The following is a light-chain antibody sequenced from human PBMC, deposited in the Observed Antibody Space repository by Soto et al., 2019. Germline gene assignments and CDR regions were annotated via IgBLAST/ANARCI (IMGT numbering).Light chain of an antibody. CDR1: SSDVGGYDY. V-gene: IGLV2-14*01. CDR3: SSYTSWTTLV. Sequence: QSVLTQPASVSGSPGQSITISCTGTSSDVGGYDYVSWYQQHPGKAPKLIISNVNYRPSGISNRFSGSKSGNTASLTISGLQAEDEADYYCSSYTSWTTLVFGGGTKVTVL. J-gene: IGLJ2*01. CDR2: NVN.